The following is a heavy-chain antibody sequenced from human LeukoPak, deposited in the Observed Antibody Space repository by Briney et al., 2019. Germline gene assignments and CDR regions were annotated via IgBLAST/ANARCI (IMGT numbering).Heavy chain of an antibody. CDR1: GYSFTSYW. CDR2: IYPGDSDT. D-gene: IGHD2-2*01. Sequence: GESLKISCKGSGYSFTSYWIGWVRQMPGKGLEWMGIIYPGDSDTRYSPSFQGQVTISADKSISTAYLQWSSLQASDTAMYYCARHRYCSSTSCSYYYYYMDVWGKGTTVTVSS. J-gene: IGHJ6*03. CDR3: ARHRYCSSTSCSYYYYYMDV. V-gene: IGHV5-51*01.